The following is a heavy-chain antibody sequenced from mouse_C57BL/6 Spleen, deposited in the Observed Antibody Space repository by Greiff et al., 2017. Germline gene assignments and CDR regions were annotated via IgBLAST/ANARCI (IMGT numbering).Heavy chain of an antibody. CDR3: ARWGSAMDY. J-gene: IGHJ4*01. V-gene: IGHV1-42*01. Sequence: EVKVVESGPELVKPGASVKISCKASGYSFTGYYMNWVKQSPEKSLEWIGEINPSTGGTTYNQKFKAKATLTVDKSSSTAYMQLKGLTSEDSAVYYCARWGSAMDYWGQGTSVTVSS. CDR1: GYSFTGYY. CDR2: INPSTGGT.